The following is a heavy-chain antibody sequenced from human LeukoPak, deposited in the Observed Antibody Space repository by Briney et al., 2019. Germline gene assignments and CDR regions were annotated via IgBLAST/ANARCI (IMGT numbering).Heavy chain of an antibody. Sequence: GGSLRLSCAASGFTFSSYSMNWVRQAPGKGLEWVSSISSSSSYMYYADSAKGRFTISRDNARNSLYLQMNSLRAEDTAVYYCARGMREARYFFDYWGQGTLDTVSS. D-gene: IGHD3-10*01. CDR2: ISSSSSYM. CDR3: ARGMREARYFFDY. CDR1: GFTFSSYS. V-gene: IGHV3-21*01. J-gene: IGHJ4*02.